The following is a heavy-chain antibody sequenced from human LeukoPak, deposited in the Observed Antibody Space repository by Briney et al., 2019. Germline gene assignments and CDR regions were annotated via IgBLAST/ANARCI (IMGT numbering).Heavy chain of an antibody. Sequence: GGSLRLSCAASGFTFSSYIMNWVRQAPGKGLEWVSSISTSSGYIYYADSVKGRFTISRDNAKNSLYLQMNSLRAEDTAVYYCARGLRITTMGYFDYWGQGTLVTVSS. CDR2: ISTSSGYI. V-gene: IGHV3-21*01. J-gene: IGHJ4*02. D-gene: IGHD4/OR15-4a*01. CDR1: GFTFSSYI. CDR3: ARGLRITTMGYFDY.